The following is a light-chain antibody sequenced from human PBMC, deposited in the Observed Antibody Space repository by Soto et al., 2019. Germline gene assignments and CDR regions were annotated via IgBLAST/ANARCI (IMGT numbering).Light chain of an antibody. CDR1: QGIIST. J-gene: IGKJ4*01. V-gene: IGKV3D-15*01. CDR2: DAS. CDR3: QQYNNWPLT. Sequence: EIVLTQSPDTLSVSPGARATLSCRASQGIISTLAWYQQKSGQPPRLLIYDASTRATGFPARFSGSGSGTEFTLTISSLQSEDFAVYYCQQYNNWPLTFGGGTTVEIK.